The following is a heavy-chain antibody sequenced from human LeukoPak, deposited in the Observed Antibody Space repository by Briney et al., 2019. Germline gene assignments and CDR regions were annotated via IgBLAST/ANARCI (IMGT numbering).Heavy chain of an antibody. D-gene: IGHD3-10*01. CDR1: GFTFSSYW. Sequence: PGGSLRLSCAVSGFTFSSYWMHWLPQAPGKGPVWVSRLNSDGSSTDYADSVKGRFTISRDNAKNTLYLQMNSLRAEDTAVYYCARDPRGGTLESWGQGTLVTVSS. CDR3: ARDPRGGTLES. CDR2: LNSDGSST. V-gene: IGHV3-74*01. J-gene: IGHJ4*02.